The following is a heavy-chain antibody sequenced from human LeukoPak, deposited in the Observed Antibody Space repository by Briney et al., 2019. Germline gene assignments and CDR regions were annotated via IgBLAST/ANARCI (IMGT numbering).Heavy chain of an antibody. CDR1: GFTIRSYW. V-gene: IGHV3-7*01. Sequence: GGSLRLSCAASGFTIRSYWMSWVRQAPGKGLDWVANIKQDGSERYYVDSVKGRFTISRDNAKNSLYLQMNSLRAEDTAVYYCAGDRGYLQFDYWGQGTLVTVSS. CDR2: IKQDGSER. CDR3: AGDRGYLQFDY. J-gene: IGHJ4*02. D-gene: IGHD3-10*01.